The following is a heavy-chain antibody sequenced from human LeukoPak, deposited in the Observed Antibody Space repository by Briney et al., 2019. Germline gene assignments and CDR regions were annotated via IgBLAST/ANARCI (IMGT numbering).Heavy chain of an antibody. CDR1: GFTFRNYG. J-gene: IGHJ4*02. Sequence: GGPLRLSCAASGFTFRNYGMHWVRQAPGKGLEGVAVISYDGSNKYYADSVKGRFTISRDNSKNTLYLQMTSLRAEDTSVYYCAKAPGDRGGQWLLELWGQGTLVTVSS. CDR3: AKAPGDRGGQWLLEL. CDR2: ISYDGSNK. D-gene: IGHD3-22*01. V-gene: IGHV3-30*18.